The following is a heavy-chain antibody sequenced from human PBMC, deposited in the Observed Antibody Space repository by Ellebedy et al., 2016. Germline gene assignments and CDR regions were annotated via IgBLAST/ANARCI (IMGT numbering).Heavy chain of an antibody. Sequence: GGSLRLSCAASGFTFSSYSMNWVRQAPGKGLEWVSYISSSSSTIYYADSVKGRFTISRDNSKNTLSLQMNSLRAEDTAVYYCARREYCSGGSCWVLVDYWGQGTLVTVSS. V-gene: IGHV3-48*01. J-gene: IGHJ4*02. CDR2: ISSSSSTI. CDR3: ARREYCSGGSCWVLVDY. D-gene: IGHD2-15*01. CDR1: GFTFSSYS.